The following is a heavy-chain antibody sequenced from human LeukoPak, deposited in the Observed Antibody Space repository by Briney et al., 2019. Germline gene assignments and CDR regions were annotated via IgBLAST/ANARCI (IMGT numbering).Heavy chain of an antibody. CDR3: ARASSGYFRAFDI. J-gene: IGHJ3*02. CDR2: IHYDGAT. V-gene: IGHV4-39*01. Sequence: SETLSLTCSVSGGSISGRRYYWGWLRQPPGRGLEWIGSIHYDGATYYNPSLKSRVTMSVDTSKNQVSLKLGSGTAADTAVYYCARASSGYFRAFDIWGQGTMVTVSS. D-gene: IGHD3-22*01. CDR1: GGSISGRRYY.